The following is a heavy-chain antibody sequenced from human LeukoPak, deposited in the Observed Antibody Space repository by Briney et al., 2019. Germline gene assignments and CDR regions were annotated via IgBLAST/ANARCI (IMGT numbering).Heavy chain of an antibody. D-gene: IGHD4-23*01. V-gene: IGHV1-2*04. Sequence: ASVKVSCKASGYTFTGYYMHWVRQAPGQGLEWMGWINPNSGGTNYAQKFQGWVTMTRDTSISTAYMELRSLRSDDTAVYYCARDLEIGYGGNFDYWGQGTLVTVSS. CDR1: GYTFTGYY. CDR3: ARDLEIGYGGNFDY. CDR2: INPNSGGT. J-gene: IGHJ4*02.